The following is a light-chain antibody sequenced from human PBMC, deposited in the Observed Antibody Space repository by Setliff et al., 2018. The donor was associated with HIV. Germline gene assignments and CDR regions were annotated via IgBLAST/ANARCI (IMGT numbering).Light chain of an antibody. J-gene: IGLJ2*01. V-gene: IGLV3-21*04. CDR1: NIETKS. Sequence: SYELTQPPSVSVAPGKTARITCGGNNIETKSVHWYPQKPGQSPVLVISYGTDRPSGIPERFSGSNSGNPAALTISRVEAGDEAVYYCQVWDSSRDHPGVVFGGGTKVTVL. CDR2: YGT. CDR3: QVWDSSRDHPGVV.